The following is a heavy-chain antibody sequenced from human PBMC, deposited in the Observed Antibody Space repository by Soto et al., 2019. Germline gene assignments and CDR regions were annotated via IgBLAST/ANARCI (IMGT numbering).Heavy chain of an antibody. Sequence: QVQLQQWGAGLLKPSETLSLTCAVYGGSFSDYYWSWIRQPPGRGLEWIGEINHSGSTNYNPSLKSRVTISVDTAKNQLSLKLSSVTAADAAVYYCGGVTVADWGQGTLVTVFS. V-gene: IGHV4-34*01. D-gene: IGHD6-13*01. CDR2: INHSGST. J-gene: IGHJ4*02. CDR3: GGVTVAD. CDR1: GGSFSDYY.